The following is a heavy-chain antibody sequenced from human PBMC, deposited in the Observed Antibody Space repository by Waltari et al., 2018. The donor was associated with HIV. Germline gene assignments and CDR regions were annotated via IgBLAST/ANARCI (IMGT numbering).Heavy chain of an antibody. CDR2: ISSSSSSI. CDR1: RFTFSNYS. D-gene: IGHD3-10*01. V-gene: IGHV3-21*01. CDR3: ARGLRSPPLDY. J-gene: IGHJ4*02. Sequence: EVQLVESGGGLVKPGGSLRLSCVASRFTFSNYSMNWVRQAPGKGLEWVSSISSSSSSISYADSVKGRFTISRDNAKNSLYLQMNSLRAEDTAVYYCARGLRSPPLDYWGQGTLVTVSS.